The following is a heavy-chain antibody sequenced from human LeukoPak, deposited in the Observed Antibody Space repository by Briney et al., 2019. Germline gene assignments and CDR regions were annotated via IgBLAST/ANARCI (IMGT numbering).Heavy chain of an antibody. Sequence: GASVKVSCKASGYTFTSYDINWVRQATGRGLEWMGWMNPNSGNTGYAQKFQGRVTMTRNTSISTAYMELSSLRSEDTAVYYCARFHPYDSSGYYGPDYWGQGTLVTVPS. D-gene: IGHD3-22*01. V-gene: IGHV1-8*01. J-gene: IGHJ4*02. CDR3: ARFHPYDSSGYYGPDY. CDR1: GYTFTSYD. CDR2: MNPNSGNT.